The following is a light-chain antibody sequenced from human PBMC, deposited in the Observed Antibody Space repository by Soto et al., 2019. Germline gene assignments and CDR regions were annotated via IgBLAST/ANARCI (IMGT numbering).Light chain of an antibody. CDR1: QSVSSSY. V-gene: IGKV3-20*01. CDR3: QQYGSSPFT. Sequence: EIVLTQSPGTLSLSPGKRATLSCRASQSVSSSYLAWHQQKPGQAPILLIYGASSRATGIPDRFSGSGSGTDFTLTISRLEPEDFAVYYCQQYGSSPFTFGPGTKVDIK. CDR2: GAS. J-gene: IGKJ3*01.